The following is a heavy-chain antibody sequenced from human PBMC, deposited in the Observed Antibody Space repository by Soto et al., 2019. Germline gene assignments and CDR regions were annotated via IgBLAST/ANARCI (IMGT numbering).Heavy chain of an antibody. Sequence: QVQLVQSGTEVKKPGSSVTVSCKASGGPYGKYSISWVRQAPGQGLEWMGRIIPIFDITNYAQKFQGRLTFTADKSTSTVYMDLSSLRSDDTAVYYCARSLLGDYYDSDGLDNWGQGTLVTVSS. CDR3: ARSLLGDYYDSDGLDN. CDR1: GGPYGKYS. V-gene: IGHV1-69*02. J-gene: IGHJ4*02. CDR2: IIPIFDIT. D-gene: IGHD3-22*01.